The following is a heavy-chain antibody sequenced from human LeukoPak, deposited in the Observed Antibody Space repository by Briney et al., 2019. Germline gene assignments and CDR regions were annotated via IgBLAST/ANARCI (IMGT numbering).Heavy chain of an antibody. Sequence: SETLSLTCTVSGGSISSSSYYWGWIRQPPGKGLEWIGSTYYSGSTYYNPSLKSRVTISVDTSKNQFSLKLSSVTAADTAVYYCARVYCSSTSCRWYFDLWGRGTLVTVSS. CDR1: GGSISSSSYY. CDR3: ARVYCSSTSCRWYFDL. V-gene: IGHV4-39*01. D-gene: IGHD2-2*01. CDR2: TYYSGST. J-gene: IGHJ2*01.